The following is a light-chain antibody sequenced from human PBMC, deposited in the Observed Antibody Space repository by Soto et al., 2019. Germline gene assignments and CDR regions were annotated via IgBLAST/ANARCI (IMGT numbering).Light chain of an antibody. Sequence: IEVTQSPATPSVSPGERATLSCSASQSVSSSYLAWYQQKPGQAPRLLIYGASTRATGIPARFSGSGSGTEFTLTISRLEPEDFAVYYCHQYGGSPGTLGQGTKVDIK. CDR3: HQYGGSPGT. V-gene: IGKV3-20*01. J-gene: IGKJ1*01. CDR2: GAS. CDR1: QSVSSSY.